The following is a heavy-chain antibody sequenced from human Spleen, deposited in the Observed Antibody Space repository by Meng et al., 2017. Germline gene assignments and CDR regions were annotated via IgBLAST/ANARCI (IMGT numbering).Heavy chain of an antibody. CDR3: ARGPTTMAHDFDY. V-gene: IGHV4-34*01. D-gene: IGHD4-11*01. Sequence: QVRLQQLGAVLLKPSETLSLPCVVSGGSFSDYYWSWIRQPPGKGLEWIGEINHSGSTNYNPSLESRATISVDTSQNNLSLKLSSVTAADSAVYYCARGPTTMAHDFDYWGQGTLVTVSS. J-gene: IGHJ4*02. CDR1: GGSFSDYY. CDR2: INHSGST.